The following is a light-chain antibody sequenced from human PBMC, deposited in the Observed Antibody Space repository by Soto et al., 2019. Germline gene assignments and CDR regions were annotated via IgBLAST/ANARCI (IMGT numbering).Light chain of an antibody. J-gene: IGLJ1*01. V-gene: IGLV2-8*01. CDR1: SNVVGGYNY. CDR2: EVS. CDR3: SSYAGNNPFV. Sequence: QALLTQPPPPAGGPGQSVTISRTGNSNVVGGYNYVSWYQQHPGKAPKLIIYEVSKRPSGVPDRYSGSKSGNTASLTVSGLQAEDEADYYCSSYAGNNPFVFGTGTKVTVL.